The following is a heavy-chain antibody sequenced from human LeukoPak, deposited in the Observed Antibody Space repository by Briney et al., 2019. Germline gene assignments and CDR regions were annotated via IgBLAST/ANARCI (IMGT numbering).Heavy chain of an antibody. CDR1: GFTFSDYY. CDR2: ISSNGGST. CDR3: VKDPDY. Sequence: PGGSLRLSCAASGFTFSDYYMSWIRQAPGKGLEYVSAISSNGGSTYYADSVKGRFTISRDNSKNTLYLQMSSLRAEDTAVYYCVKDPDYWGQGTLVTVSS. J-gene: IGHJ4*02. V-gene: IGHV3-64D*06.